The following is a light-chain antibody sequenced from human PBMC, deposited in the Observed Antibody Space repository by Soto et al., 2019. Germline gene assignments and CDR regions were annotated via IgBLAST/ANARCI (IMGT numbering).Light chain of an antibody. Sequence: DVVMTQSPHSLPVTLGQPASISCRSSHSLVYSDGNTYLNWLQQRPGQSPRRLIHKVSNRDSGVPDRFSGSGSGTDFTLEISRVEAEDVGLYYCMQSTHWPRTFGQGTKVEIK. CDR3: MQSTHWPRT. J-gene: IGKJ1*01. CDR1: HSLVYSDGNTY. V-gene: IGKV2-30*01. CDR2: KVS.